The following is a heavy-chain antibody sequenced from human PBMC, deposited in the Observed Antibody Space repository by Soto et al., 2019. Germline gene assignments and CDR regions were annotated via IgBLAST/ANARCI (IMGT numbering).Heavy chain of an antibody. D-gene: IGHD5-12*01. CDR2: INYSGST. CDR1: GASIATNNYH. J-gene: IGHJ4*02. V-gene: IGHV4-39*01. Sequence: QLQLQESGPGLVKPAETLSLTCTVSGASIATNNYHWGWIRQPPGKGLEWIGNINYSGSTYYSPSLMRRVTRSIDTSKSQLYLKLASVTAADTAVYYCARHGGLLFRNPGCTQIHSGYDVWGQGILVTV. CDR3: ARHGGLLFRNPGCTQIHSGYDV.